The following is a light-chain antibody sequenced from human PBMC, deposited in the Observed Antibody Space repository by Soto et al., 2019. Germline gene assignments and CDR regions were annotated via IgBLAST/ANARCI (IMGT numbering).Light chain of an antibody. J-gene: IGLJ3*02. CDR1: SSNIGNNY. CDR3: GTWDSSLSAGV. Sequence: QSVLTQPPSVSAAPGQKVTISCSGSSSNIGNNYVSWYQQLPGTAPKLLIYDNNIRPSGIPDRFSVSKSDTSATLGITGLQTGDEADYYCGTWDSSLSAGVFGGGTKLTVL. V-gene: IGLV1-51*01. CDR2: DNN.